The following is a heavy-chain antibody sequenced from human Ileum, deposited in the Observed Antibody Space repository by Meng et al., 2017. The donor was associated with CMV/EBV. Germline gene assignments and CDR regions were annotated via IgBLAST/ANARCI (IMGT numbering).Heavy chain of an antibody. CDR3: AKDPQDIVVVPDY. Sequence: GESLKISCAASGFTFSSYGMHWVRQAPGKGLEWVAFIRYDGSNKYYADSVKGRFTISRDNSKNTLYLQMNSLRAEDTAVYYYAKDPQDIVVVPDYWGQGTLVTVSS. D-gene: IGHD2-2*01. V-gene: IGHV3-30*02. J-gene: IGHJ4*02. CDR1: GFTFSSYG. CDR2: IRYDGSNK.